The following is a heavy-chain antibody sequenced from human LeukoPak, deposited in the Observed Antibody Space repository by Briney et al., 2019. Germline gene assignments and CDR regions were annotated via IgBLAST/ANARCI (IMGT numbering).Heavy chain of an antibody. V-gene: IGHV4-38-2*02. Sequence: PSETLSLTCTVSGYSISSGYYWGWIRQPPEKGLEWIGSIFHNGNTYYNPSLKSRVTVSVDTSKNQFSLKLSSVTAADTAVYYCASSSYYDYVWGSYRYNWYFDLWGRGTLVTVSS. CDR1: GYSISSGYY. J-gene: IGHJ2*01. CDR3: ASSSYYDYVWGSYRYNWYFDL. D-gene: IGHD3-16*02. CDR2: IFHNGNT.